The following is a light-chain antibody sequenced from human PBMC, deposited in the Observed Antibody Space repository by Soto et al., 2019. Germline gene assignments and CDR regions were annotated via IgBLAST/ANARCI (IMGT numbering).Light chain of an antibody. Sequence: ETVMTQSPATLSMSPGERVTLSCGASQSVSTNVAWYQQKPGQAPRLLIYGASTRATGIPPRFSGSGYATEFTLTISSLQTEDFAVYYCQQYNYRPPYTFGQGTKLEMK. CDR1: QSVSTN. CDR2: GAS. CDR3: QQYNYRPPYT. V-gene: IGKV3-15*01. J-gene: IGKJ2*01.